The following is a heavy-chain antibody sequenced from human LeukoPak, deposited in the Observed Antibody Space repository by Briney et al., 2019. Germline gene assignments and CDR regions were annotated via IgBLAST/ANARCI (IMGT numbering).Heavy chain of an antibody. CDR2: INPSGGST. CDR1: GYTFTGYY. V-gene: IGHV1-46*01. J-gene: IGHJ4*02. CDR3: ARDQSQSDYDSSGYPFDY. D-gene: IGHD3-22*01. Sequence: EASVKVSCKASGYTFTGYYMHWVRQAPGQGLEWMGIINPSGGSTSYAQKFQGRVTMTRDTSTSTVYMELSSLRSEDTAVYYCARDQSQSDYDSSGYPFDYWGQGTLVTVSS.